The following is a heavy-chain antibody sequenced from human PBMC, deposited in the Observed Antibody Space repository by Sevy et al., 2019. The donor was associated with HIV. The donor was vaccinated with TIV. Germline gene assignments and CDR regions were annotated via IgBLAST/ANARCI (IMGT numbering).Heavy chain of an antibody. D-gene: IGHD2-15*01. CDR2: IYYSGST. V-gene: IGHV4-59*01. CDR1: GGSISSYY. J-gene: IGHJ5*02. Sequence: SETLSLTCTVSGGSISSYYWSWIRQPPGKGLEWIGYIYYSGSTNYNPSLKSRVTISVDTSKNQFSLRLSSVTAADTAVYYCARGDCSGGSCYSSWFDPWGQGTLVTVSS. CDR3: ARGDCSGGSCYSSWFDP.